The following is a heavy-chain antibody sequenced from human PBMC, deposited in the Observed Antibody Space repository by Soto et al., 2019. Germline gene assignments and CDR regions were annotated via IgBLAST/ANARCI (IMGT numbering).Heavy chain of an antibody. CDR3: TTGYCSSTSCFDY. D-gene: IGHD2-2*01. Sequence: GESLRLSCAASGFTFSNAWMSWVRQAPGKGLEWVGRIKSKTDGGTTDYAAPVKGRFTISRDDSKNTLYLQMNSLKTEDTAVYYCTTGYCSSTSCFDYWGQGTLVTVSS. V-gene: IGHV3-15*01. CDR1: GFTFSNAW. J-gene: IGHJ4*02. CDR2: IKSKTDGGTT.